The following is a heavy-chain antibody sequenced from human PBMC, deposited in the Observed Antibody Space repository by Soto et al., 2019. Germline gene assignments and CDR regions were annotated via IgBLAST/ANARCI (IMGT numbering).Heavy chain of an antibody. J-gene: IGHJ3*02. CDR1: GFTFSSYG. D-gene: IGHD1-26*01. CDR3: ARDKPGSSWNDAFDI. V-gene: IGHV3-33*01. Sequence: QVRLVESGGGVVQPGRSLRLSCAASGFTFSSYGMHWVRQAPGKGLEWVAVIWYDGSNKYYADSVKGRFTISRDNSKNTLYLQMNSLRAEDTAVYYCARDKPGSSWNDAFDIWGQGTMVTVSS. CDR2: IWYDGSNK.